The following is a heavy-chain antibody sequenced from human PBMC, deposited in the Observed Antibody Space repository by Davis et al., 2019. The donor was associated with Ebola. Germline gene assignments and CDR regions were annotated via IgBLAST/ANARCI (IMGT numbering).Heavy chain of an antibody. D-gene: IGHD2-2*02. CDR2: FDPEDGET. Sequence: ASVKVSCKVSGYTLTELSMHWVRQAPGKGLEWMGGFDPEDGETIYAQKFQGRVTMTEDTSTDTAYMELSSLRSEDTAVYYCATLGYCSSTSCYRSSYYYYYMDVWGKGTTVTVSS. CDR1: GYTLTELS. J-gene: IGHJ6*03. V-gene: IGHV1-24*01. CDR3: ATLGYCSSTSCYRSSYYYYYMDV.